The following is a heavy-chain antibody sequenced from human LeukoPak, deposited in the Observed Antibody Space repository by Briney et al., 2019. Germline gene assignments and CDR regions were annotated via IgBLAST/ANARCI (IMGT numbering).Heavy chain of an antibody. Sequence: SETLSLTCTVSGGSISSGGYYWSWIRQHPGKGLEWIGYIYYSGSTYYNPSLKSRVTISVDTSKNQFSLKLSSVTAADTAVYYCARARPLGIARYLQQYYFDYWGQGTLVTVSS. CDR2: IYYSGST. D-gene: IGHD6-13*01. V-gene: IGHV4-31*03. CDR1: GGSISSGGYY. CDR3: ARARPLGIARYLQQYYFDY. J-gene: IGHJ4*02.